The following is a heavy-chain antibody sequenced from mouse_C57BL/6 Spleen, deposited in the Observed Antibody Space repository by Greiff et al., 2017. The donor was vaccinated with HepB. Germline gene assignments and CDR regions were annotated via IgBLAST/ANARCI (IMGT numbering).Heavy chain of an antibody. CDR2: IRSKSSNYAT. D-gene: IGHD1-1*01. V-gene: IGHV10-3*01. J-gene: IGHJ4*01. Sequence: DVKLVESGGGLVQPKGSLKLSCAASGFTFNTYAMHWVRQAPGKGLEWVARIRSKSSNYATYYADSVKDRFTISRDDSQSMLYLQMNNLKTEDTAMYYCVRGKDSYGSSYLYAMDYWGQGTSVTVSS. CDR1: GFTFNTYA. CDR3: VRGKDSYGSSYLYAMDY.